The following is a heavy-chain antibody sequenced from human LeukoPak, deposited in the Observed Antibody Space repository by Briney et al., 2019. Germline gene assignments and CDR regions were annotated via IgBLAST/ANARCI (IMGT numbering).Heavy chain of an antibody. J-gene: IGHJ4*02. D-gene: IGHD3-16*02. CDR1: GGSFSKYY. CDR2: INHTGST. CDR3: ARALPFDYVWGSYRSDTKTTFDY. V-gene: IGHV4-34*01. Sequence: SETLSLTCAVSGGSFSKYYWSWIRQLPGEGPEWIGDINHTGSTKYNPSLKSRVTIAMDTSKNQFSLKLSSVTAADTAVYFCARALPFDYVWGSYRSDTKTTFDYWGQGTLVTVSS.